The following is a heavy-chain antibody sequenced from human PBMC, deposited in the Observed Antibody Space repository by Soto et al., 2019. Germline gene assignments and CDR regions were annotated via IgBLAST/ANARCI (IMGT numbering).Heavy chain of an antibody. Sequence: QVQLQQWGAGLLKPSETLSLTCGVYGGAFSGYHWSWIRQAPGKGLEWIGEINQSGSTNYSPSLKSRVTMSVDTSKKHFSLKLNSVTAADTALYYCATRDSYYGMDFWGQGTTVTVSS. CDR2: INQSGST. CDR1: GGAFSGYH. CDR3: ATRDSYYGMDF. J-gene: IGHJ6*02. V-gene: IGHV4-34*01.